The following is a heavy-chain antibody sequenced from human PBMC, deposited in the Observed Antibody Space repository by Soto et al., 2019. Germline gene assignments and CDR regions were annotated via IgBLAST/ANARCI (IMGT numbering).Heavy chain of an antibody. CDR3: ARDLAPKNYDFWSGYWGGDAFDI. V-gene: IGHV3-48*01. CDR1: GFTFSSYS. Sequence: ESGGGLVQPGGSLRLSCAASGFTFSSYSMNWVRQAPGKGLEWVSYISSSSSTIYYADSVKGRFTISRDNAKNSLYLQMNSLRAEDTAVYYCARDLAPKNYDFWSGYWGGDAFDIWGQGTMVTVSS. D-gene: IGHD3-3*01. J-gene: IGHJ3*02. CDR2: ISSSSSTI.